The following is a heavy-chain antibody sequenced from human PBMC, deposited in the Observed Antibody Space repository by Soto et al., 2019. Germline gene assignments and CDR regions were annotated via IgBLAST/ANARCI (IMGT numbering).Heavy chain of an antibody. J-gene: IGHJ6*02. V-gene: IGHV4-31*01. CDR2: IYYSGST. Sequence: QVQLQESGPGLVKPSQTLSLTCTVSGGSISSGGYYWSWIRQHPGKGLEWIGYIYYSGSTYYNPSLQNXYTITLDTSKXXFXLXQSSVTAADTAVYYFAREVYGSGSYYNPGDSYGMDVWGQGTTVTVSS. CDR3: AREVYGSGSYYNPGDSYGMDV. CDR1: GGSISSGGYY. D-gene: IGHD3-10*01.